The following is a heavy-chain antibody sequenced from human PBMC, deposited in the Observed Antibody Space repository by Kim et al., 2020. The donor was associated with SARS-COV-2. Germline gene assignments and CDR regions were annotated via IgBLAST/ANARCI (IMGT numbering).Heavy chain of an antibody. J-gene: IGHJ1*01. CDR2: IYHSGST. CDR3: ARDPRVSGVVRYLQH. CDR1: GGSIGSPNW. Sequence: SETLSLTCAVSGGSIGSPNWWTWVRQPPGKGLEWIGEIYHSGSTNYNPSLESRVTMSVDKSKNQFSLKLNSVAAADTADYYCARDPRVSGVVRYLQHWGQGTLVTVSS. V-gene: IGHV4-4*02.